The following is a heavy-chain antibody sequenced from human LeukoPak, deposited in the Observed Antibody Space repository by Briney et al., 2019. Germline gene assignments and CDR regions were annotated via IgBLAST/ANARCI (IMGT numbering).Heavy chain of an antibody. V-gene: IGHV3-23*01. Sequence: GGSLRLSCAASGFTFSDYYMSWIRQAPGKGLEWVAAVTPNGGGTYYTGSVEGRFTISRDNSKNTLFLQMSSLRAEDTALYYCAKDLTLYGDFPYFDSWGQGTLVTVSS. J-gene: IGHJ4*02. D-gene: IGHD4-17*01. CDR3: AKDLTLYGDFPYFDS. CDR1: GFTFSDYY. CDR2: VTPNGGGT.